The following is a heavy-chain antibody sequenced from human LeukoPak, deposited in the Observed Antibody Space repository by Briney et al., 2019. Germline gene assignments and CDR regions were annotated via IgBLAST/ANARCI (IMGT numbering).Heavy chain of an antibody. CDR1: GGSITSYY. CDR2: ISYSGGT. J-gene: IGHJ4*02. Sequence: SETLSLTCTVSGGSITSYYWSWIRQPPGKGLEWIGYISYSGGTNYNPFLKSRATISVDTSKNQFSLKLSSVTAADTAVYYCAREKQLWLRFFDYWGQGTLVTVSS. CDR3: AREKQLWLRFFDY. V-gene: IGHV4-59*01. D-gene: IGHD5-18*01.